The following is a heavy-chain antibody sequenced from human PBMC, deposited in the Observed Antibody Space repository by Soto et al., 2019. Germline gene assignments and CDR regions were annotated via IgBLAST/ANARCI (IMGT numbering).Heavy chain of an antibody. D-gene: IGHD3-22*01. CDR1: GGTFSSHA. V-gene: IGHV1-69*06. CDR3: ARVFDSLPISGYYSY. Sequence: SVKVSCKASGGTFSSHAISWVRQAPGQGLEWMGGIIPIFGTANYAQKFQGRVTITADKSTSTVYMELSSLRSEDTAVYYCARVFDSLPISGYYSYWGQGTLVTVSS. J-gene: IGHJ4*02. CDR2: IIPIFGTA.